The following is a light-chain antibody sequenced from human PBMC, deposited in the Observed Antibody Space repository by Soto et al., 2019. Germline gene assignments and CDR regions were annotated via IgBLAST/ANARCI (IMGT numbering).Light chain of an antibody. CDR1: QSISGS. CDR2: GAS. V-gene: IGKV1-39*01. CDR3: QQRYRRHT. Sequence: DIRVTQSPPTLSASVGDRVTITCRASQSISGSLNWYQQKPGKAPKLLIYGASTLQSGVPSRFSGSGYGTDYTIKISSLQNEDFETYYCQQRYRRHTFGKGTRLEIK. J-gene: IGKJ5*01.